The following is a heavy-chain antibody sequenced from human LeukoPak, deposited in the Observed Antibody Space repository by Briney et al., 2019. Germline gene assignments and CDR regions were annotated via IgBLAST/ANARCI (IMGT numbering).Heavy chain of an antibody. Sequence: PSETLSLTCAVSGGSISSGGYSWSWLRQPPGKGLEWIGYIYYSGSTFYNPSLQSRVTISVDKSKNQFSLKLRSVTAADTAVYYCAIPKKVGTGNSENSFDYWGQATQVTVSP. CDR2: IYYSGST. J-gene: IGHJ4*02. D-gene: IGHD4-23*01. CDR1: GGSISSGGYS. V-gene: IGHV4-30-4*07. CDR3: AIPKKVGTGNSENSFDY.